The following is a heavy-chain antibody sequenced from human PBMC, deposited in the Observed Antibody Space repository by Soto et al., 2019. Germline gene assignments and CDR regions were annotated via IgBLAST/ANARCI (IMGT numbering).Heavy chain of an antibody. D-gene: IGHD3-16*02. CDR1: GDSFCSYY. V-gene: IGHV4-34*12. J-gene: IGHJ4*02. CDR2: IIHSGST. Sequence: SETLSLTCAVYGDSFCSYYCCWIRLPQCPGQDLIGEIIHSGSTNYNPSLKSRVTISVDTSKNQFSLKLSSVTAADTAVYYCASVQRDWKNDYIWGSYRYTAYFDCCGQATLVTIS. CDR3: ASVQRDWKNDYIWGSYRYTAYFDC.